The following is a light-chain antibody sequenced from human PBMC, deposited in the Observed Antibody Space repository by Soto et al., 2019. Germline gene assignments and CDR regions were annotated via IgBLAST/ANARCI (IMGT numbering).Light chain of an antibody. CDR2: EVS. CDR1: SSDVGGYNY. Sequence: SVLTQPASVSGSPGQSINISFTGTSSDVGGYNYVSWYQQHPGKAPKLMIYEVSNRPSGVSNRFSGSKSGNTASLTISGLQAEDEAAYYCSSYTISNTFVFGTGTKVTLL. CDR3: SSYTISNTFV. V-gene: IGLV2-14*01. J-gene: IGLJ1*01.